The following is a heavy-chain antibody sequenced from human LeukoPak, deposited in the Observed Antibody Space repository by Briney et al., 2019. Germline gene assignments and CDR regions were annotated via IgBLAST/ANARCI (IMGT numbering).Heavy chain of an antibody. CDR1: GGSISSGGYY. V-gene: IGHV4-31*03. J-gene: IGHJ4*02. CDR2: IYYSGST. CDR3: ATLGEYYDSSGYYYN. Sequence: SETLSLTCTVSGGSISSGGYYWSWIRQHPGKGLEWIGYIYYSGSTYYNPSLKSRVTISVDTSKNQFSLKLSSVTAADTAVYYCATLGEYYDSSGYYYNWGQGTLVTVSS. D-gene: IGHD3-22*01.